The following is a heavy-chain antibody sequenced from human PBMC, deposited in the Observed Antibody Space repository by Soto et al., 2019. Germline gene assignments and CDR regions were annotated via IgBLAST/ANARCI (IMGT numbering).Heavy chain of an antibody. CDR1: GGSINPYY. CDR2: IYYSGTTT. Sequence: SSETLSLTCIVSGGSINPYYWTLIRQPPGKGLEWMGYIYYSGTTTNYNPSLKSRVTISVDTSKNEFSLRLSSVTAADTAVYYCARLNGYCVSTNCHGYYGMDVWGQGTTVTVSS. J-gene: IGHJ6*02. CDR3: ARLNGYCVSTNCHGYYGMDV. D-gene: IGHD2-2*03. V-gene: IGHV4-59*08.